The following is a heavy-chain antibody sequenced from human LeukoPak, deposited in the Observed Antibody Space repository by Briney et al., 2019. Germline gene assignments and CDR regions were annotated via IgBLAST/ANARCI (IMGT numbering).Heavy chain of an antibody. D-gene: IGHD2-21*02. J-gene: IGHJ6*02. CDR2: INTNTGNP. CDR3: ARERLNLAYCGGDCYSDDYYYGMDV. V-gene: IGHV7-4-1*02. Sequence: GASVKVSCKASGYTFTSYGISWVRQAPGQGLEWMGWINTNTGNPMYAQGFTGRFVFSLDTSVSTAYLQISSLKAEDTAVYYCARERLNLAYCGGDCYSDDYYYGMDVWGQGTTVTVSS. CDR1: GYTFTSYG.